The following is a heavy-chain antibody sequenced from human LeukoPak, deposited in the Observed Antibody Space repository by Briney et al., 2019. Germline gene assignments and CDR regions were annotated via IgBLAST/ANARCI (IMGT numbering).Heavy chain of an antibody. CDR1: GFTFSSFW. CDR2: IDTDGSST. Sequence: GGSLRPSCAASGFTFSSFWMHWVRQAPGKGLVWVSRIDTDGSSTVYADSVKGRFTSSRDNAKNTLYLQMNSLRAEDTAVYYCARSEYSSTWYGDHYYYYMDVWGKGTTVTVSS. CDR3: ARSEYSSTWYGDHYYYYMDV. J-gene: IGHJ6*03. V-gene: IGHV3-74*01. D-gene: IGHD6-13*01.